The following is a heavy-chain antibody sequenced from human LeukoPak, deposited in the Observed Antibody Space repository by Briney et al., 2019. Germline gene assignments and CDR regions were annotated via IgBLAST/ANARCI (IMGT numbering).Heavy chain of an antibody. CDR1: GFTFSSYG. J-gene: IGHJ4*02. CDR2: IRYDGSNK. V-gene: IGHV3-30*02. D-gene: IGHD6-19*01. CDR3: AKSEVAGIRRGGFDY. Sequence: GGSLRLSCAASGFTFSSYGMHWVRQAPGKGLEWVAFIRYDGSNKYYADSVRDRFTISRDNSKNTLYLQMDSLRTEDTAVYYCAKSEVAGIRRGGFDYWGQGTLVTVSS.